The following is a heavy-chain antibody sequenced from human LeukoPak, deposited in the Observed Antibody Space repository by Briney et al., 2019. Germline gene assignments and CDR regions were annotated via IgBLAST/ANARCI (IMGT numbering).Heavy chain of an antibody. CDR2: ISRSGSTI. Sequence: GGSLRLSCAASRFTFSSYEMNWVRQAPGKGLEWVSYISRSGSTIYYADSVKGRFTISRDNAKNSLYLQMNSLRAEDTAVYYCARDYHYNSSEYAFDIGGQGTMVTVSA. CDR1: RFTFSSYE. D-gene: IGHD3-22*01. V-gene: IGHV3-48*03. CDR3: ARDYHYNSSEYAFDI. J-gene: IGHJ3*02.